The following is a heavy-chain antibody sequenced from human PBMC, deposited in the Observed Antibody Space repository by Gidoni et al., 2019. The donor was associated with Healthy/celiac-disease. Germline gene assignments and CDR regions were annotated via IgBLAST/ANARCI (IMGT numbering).Heavy chain of an antibody. CDR3: TRHVLSPHPAQDY. Sequence: EVQLVESGGGLVQPGGSLKLSCAASGFTFSGSDMHWVRQASGKGPEWVGRIRSKANSYATAYAASVKGRFTISRDDSKTTAYLQMNSLKTEDTAVYYCTRHVLSPHPAQDYWGQGTLVTVSS. CDR2: IRSKANSYAT. CDR1: GFTFSGSD. J-gene: IGHJ4*02. V-gene: IGHV3-73*01.